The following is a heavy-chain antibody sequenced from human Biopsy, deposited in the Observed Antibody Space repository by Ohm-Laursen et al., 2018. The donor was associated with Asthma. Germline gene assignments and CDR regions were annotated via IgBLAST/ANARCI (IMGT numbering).Heavy chain of an antibody. CDR1: GSAFSNYP. D-gene: IGHD3-22*01. V-gene: IGHV3-23*01. CDR3: VKDTLIDSKNYYTFEV. Sequence: SLRLSCSASGSAFSNYPMSWARQAPGKGLAWVGTIRPGQPDIDYEPPVRGRFFISRDDSKNTLYLDMTSLRAEDTAVYYCVKDTLIDSKNYYTFEVWGQGTMVTASS. J-gene: IGHJ3*01. CDR2: IRPGQPDI.